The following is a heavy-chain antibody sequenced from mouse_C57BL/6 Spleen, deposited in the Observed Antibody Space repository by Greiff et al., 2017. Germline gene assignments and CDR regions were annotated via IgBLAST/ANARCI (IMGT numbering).Heavy chain of an antibody. J-gene: IGHJ2*01. Sequence: VQLQQSGPELVKPGASVKIPCKASGYTFTDYNMDWVKQSHGKSLEWIGDINPNNGGTNYNQKFKGKATLTVDKSSSTAYMELRSLTSEATAVYYCARSGYSNYVSYYFDYWGQGTTLTVSS. CDR3: ARSGYSNYVSYYFDY. CDR1: GYTFTDYN. CDR2: INPNNGGT. D-gene: IGHD2-5*01. V-gene: IGHV1-18*01.